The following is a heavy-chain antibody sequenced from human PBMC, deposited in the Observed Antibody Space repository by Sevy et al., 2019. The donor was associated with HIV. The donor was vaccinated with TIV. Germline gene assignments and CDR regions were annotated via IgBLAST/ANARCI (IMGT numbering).Heavy chain of an antibody. CDR3: ARGGGSGSYGHDAFDI. J-gene: IGHJ3*02. CDR2: IGTAGDT. V-gene: IGHV3-13*01. Sequence: GGSLRLSCAASGFTFSSYDMHWVRQATGKGLEWVLAIGTAGDTYYPGSLKGRFTISRENAKNSLYLQMNSLRAGDTAVYYCARGGGSGSYGHDAFDIWGQGTMVTVSS. D-gene: IGHD1-26*01. CDR1: GFTFSSYD.